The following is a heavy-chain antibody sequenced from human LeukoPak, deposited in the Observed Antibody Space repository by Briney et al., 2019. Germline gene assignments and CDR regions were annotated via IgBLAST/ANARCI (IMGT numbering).Heavy chain of an antibody. J-gene: IGHJ5*02. CDR2: IYTSGST. CDR3: ARARFRPGWFDP. CDR1: GGSISSGSYY. Sequence: SETLSLTCTVSGGSISSGSYYWSWIRQPAGKGLEWIGRIYTSGSTNYDPSLKSRVTISVDTSKNQFSLKLSSVTAADTAVYYCARARFRPGWFDPWGQGTLVTVSS. V-gene: IGHV4-61*02. D-gene: IGHD3-3*01.